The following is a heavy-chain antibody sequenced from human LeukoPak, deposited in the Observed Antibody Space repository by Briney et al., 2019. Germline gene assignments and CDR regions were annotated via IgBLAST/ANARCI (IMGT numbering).Heavy chain of an antibody. CDR2: IYYSGTT. CDR3: ARVVSGYYYYYYYMDV. V-gene: IGHV4-59*12. J-gene: IGHJ6*03. CDR1: GGSITNYY. D-gene: IGHD3-3*01. Sequence: PSETLSLTCTVSGGSITNYYWSWIRQPPGKGLEWIGFIYYSGTTNYNPSLKSRVTISVDTSKNQFSLKLSSVTAADTAVYYCARVVSGYYYYYYYMDVWGKGTTVTVSS.